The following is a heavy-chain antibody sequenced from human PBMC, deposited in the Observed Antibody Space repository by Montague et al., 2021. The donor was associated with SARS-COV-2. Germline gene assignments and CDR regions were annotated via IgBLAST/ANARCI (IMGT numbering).Heavy chain of an antibody. V-gene: IGHV4-59*08. CDR2: IYYSGKT. CDR3: ARHLSLTTVTSHMYHYAMDV. Sequence: SETLSLTCSVSGASISGYDWSWIRQSPGKGLEWIGYIYYSGKTNYNPSLTSRVTISVDTSKNQVSLKLTSVTAADTAVYYCARHLSLTTVTSHMYHYAMDVWGQGTLVTVSS. CDR1: GASISGYD. D-gene: IGHD4-11*01. J-gene: IGHJ6*02.